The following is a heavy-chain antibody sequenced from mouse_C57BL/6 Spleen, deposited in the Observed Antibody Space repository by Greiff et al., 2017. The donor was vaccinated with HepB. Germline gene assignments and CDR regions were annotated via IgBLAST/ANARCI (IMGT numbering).Heavy chain of an antibody. V-gene: IGHV1-69*01. CDR1: GYTFTSYW. CDR3: ARRDWDAAMDY. Sequence: QVQLQQPGAELVMPGASVKLSCKASGYTFTSYWMHWVKQRPGQGLEWIGEIDPSDSYTNYNQKFKGKSTLTVDKSSSPAYMQLSSLTSEDAAVYYCARRDWDAAMDYWGQGTSVTVSS. D-gene: IGHD4-1*01. CDR2: IDPSDSYT. J-gene: IGHJ4*01.